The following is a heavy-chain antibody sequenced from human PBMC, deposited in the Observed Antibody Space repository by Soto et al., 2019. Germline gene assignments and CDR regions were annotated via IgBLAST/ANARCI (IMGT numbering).Heavy chain of an antibody. CDR2: IYWDDDK. Sequence: QITLKESGPTLVKPTQTLTLTCTFSGFSLRTSGVGVGWIRQPPGKALEWLALIYWDDDKRYSLSLKSRLTITKDTSKIQVVLTMTNMDPVDTATYYCAHSGYSISWYGVLVDYWGQGTLVTVSS. V-gene: IGHV2-5*02. CDR1: GFSLRTSGVG. D-gene: IGHD6-13*01. CDR3: AHSGYSISWYGVLVDY. J-gene: IGHJ4*02.